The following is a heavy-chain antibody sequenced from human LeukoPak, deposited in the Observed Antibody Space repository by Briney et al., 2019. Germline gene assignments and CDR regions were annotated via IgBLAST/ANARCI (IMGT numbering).Heavy chain of an antibody. CDR1: GYTFTSYA. Sequence: ASVTVSFKASGYTFTSYAMHWVRQAPGQRLEWMGWINAGNGNTKYSQKFQGRVTITRDTSASTAYMELSSLRSEDTAVYYCARGNYYGSGSLYYFDYWGQGTLVTVSS. CDR2: INAGNGNT. V-gene: IGHV1-3*01. J-gene: IGHJ4*02. D-gene: IGHD3-10*01. CDR3: ARGNYYGSGSLYYFDY.